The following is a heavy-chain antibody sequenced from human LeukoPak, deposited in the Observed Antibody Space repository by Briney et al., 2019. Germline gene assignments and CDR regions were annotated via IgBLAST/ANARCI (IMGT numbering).Heavy chain of an antibody. V-gene: IGHV4-39*07. Sequence: PSETLSLTCTVSGGSISSSSYYWGWIRQPPGKGLEWIESIYYSGSTYYNPSLKSRVTISVDTSKNQFSLKLSSVTAADTAVYYCARDGIAAAVDYWGQGTLVTVSS. D-gene: IGHD6-13*01. CDR1: GGSISSSSYY. CDR3: ARDGIAAAVDY. CDR2: IYYSGST. J-gene: IGHJ4*02.